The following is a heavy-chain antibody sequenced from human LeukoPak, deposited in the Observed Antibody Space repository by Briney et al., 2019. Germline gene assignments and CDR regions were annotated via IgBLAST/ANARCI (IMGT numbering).Heavy chain of an antibody. J-gene: IGHJ6*03. CDR1: GGTFSSYA. CDR2: IIPIFGTA. Sequence: SVKVSCKASGGTFSSYAISWVRQAPGQGLEWMGRIIPIFGTANYAQKFQGRVTITTDESTSTAYMELSSLRSEDTAVYYCARGAQIGLRFLEWLDYYMDVWGKGTTVTVSS. V-gene: IGHV1-69*05. CDR3: ARGAQIGLRFLEWLDYYMDV. D-gene: IGHD3-3*01.